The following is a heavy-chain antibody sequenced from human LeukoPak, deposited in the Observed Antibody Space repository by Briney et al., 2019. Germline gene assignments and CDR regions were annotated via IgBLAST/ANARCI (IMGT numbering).Heavy chain of an antibody. CDR1: GDIVSSNSAA. V-gene: IGHV6-1*01. D-gene: IGHD6-19*01. J-gene: IGHJ4*02. CDR2: TYYRSKWFI. CDR3: TRSDCSSGRCPGFDN. Sequence: SQTFSLTCGISGDIVSSNSAAWNWIRQSPSRGFEWLVRTYYRSKWFINYAPSVKSRIIINPDTPKNQVSLQLNSVTPEDTAVYYCTRSDCSSGRCPGFDNWGQGTLVTVSS.